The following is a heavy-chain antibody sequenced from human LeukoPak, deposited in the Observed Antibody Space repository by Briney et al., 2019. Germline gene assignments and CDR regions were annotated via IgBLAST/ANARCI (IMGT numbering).Heavy chain of an antibody. CDR2: ISGSGGST. CDR3: AKDLRKQLAYFDY. CDR1: GFTFSSYA. Sequence: PGGSLRLSCAASGFTFSSYAMSWVCQAPGKGLEWVSAISGSGGSTYYADSVKGRFTISRDNSKNTLYLQMNSLRAEDTAVYYCAKDLRKQLAYFDYWGQGTLVTVSS. J-gene: IGHJ4*02. V-gene: IGHV3-23*01. D-gene: IGHD6-13*01.